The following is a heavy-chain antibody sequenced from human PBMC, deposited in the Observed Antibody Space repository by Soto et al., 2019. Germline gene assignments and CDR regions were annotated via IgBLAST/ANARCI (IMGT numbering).Heavy chain of an antibody. Sequence: SETLSLTCAVSGGSISSSSWWSGVRQPPGKGLEWIGEIYHSGSTNYNPSLKSRVTISVDKTKNQFSLKLSSVTAADTAVYYCAREKGSHSSSWFFDYWGQGTLVTVSS. CDR2: IYHSGST. CDR1: GGSISSSSW. V-gene: IGHV4-4*02. D-gene: IGHD6-13*01. CDR3: AREKGSHSSSWFFDY. J-gene: IGHJ4*02.